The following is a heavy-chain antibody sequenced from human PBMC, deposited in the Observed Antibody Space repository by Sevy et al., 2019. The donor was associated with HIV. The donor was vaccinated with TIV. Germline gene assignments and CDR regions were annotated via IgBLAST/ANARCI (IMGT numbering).Heavy chain of an antibody. J-gene: IGHJ4*02. CDR2: IYPGDSDT. Sequence: GESLKISCKGSGYSFTNYWIGWVRQMPGKGLEWMGIIYPGDSDTRYSPSFQGQVTISADKSSSTAYLQWSSLKASDTAMYYCARRSYSGYDGGGFDYWGQGTLVTVSS. D-gene: IGHD5-12*01. CDR1: GYSFTNYW. V-gene: IGHV5-51*01. CDR3: ARRSYSGYDGGGFDY.